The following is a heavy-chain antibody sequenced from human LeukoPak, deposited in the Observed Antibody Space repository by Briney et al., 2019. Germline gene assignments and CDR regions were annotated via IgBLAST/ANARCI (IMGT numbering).Heavy chain of an antibody. CDR2: IYYSGST. CDR3: ARLRAGSWIPRGIGY. D-gene: IGHD6-13*01. J-gene: IGHJ4*02. Sequence: PSETLSLTCTVSGGSISSSSYYWGWIRQPPGKGLEWIGSIYYSGSTYYNPSLKSRVTISVDTSKNQFSLKLSSVTAADTAVYYCARLRAGSWIPRGIGYWGQGTLVTVSS. CDR1: GGSISSSSYY. V-gene: IGHV4-39*01.